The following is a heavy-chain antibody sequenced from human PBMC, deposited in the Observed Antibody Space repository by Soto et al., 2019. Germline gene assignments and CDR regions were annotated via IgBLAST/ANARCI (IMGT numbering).Heavy chain of an antibody. Sequence: SETLSLTCTVSGGSISSSSYYWGWIRQPPGKGLEWIGSIYYSGSTYYNPSLKSRVTISVDTSKNQFSRKLSSVTAADTAVYYCARQDGYSGYDPNGARYYYYGMDVWGQGTTVTVSS. CDR2: IYYSGST. D-gene: IGHD5-12*01. V-gene: IGHV4-39*01. J-gene: IGHJ6*02. CDR1: GGSISSSSYY. CDR3: ARQDGYSGYDPNGARYYYYGMDV.